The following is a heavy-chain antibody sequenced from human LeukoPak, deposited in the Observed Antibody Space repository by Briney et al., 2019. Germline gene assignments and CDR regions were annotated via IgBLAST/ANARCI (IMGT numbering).Heavy chain of an antibody. J-gene: IGHJ4*02. CDR1: GFTVSSNY. Sequence: GGSLRLSCAASGFTVSSNYMSWVRQAPGKGLEWVSVIYSGGSTYYADSVKGRFTISRDNSKNTLYLQMNSPRAEDTAVYYCARDRETTGYFDYWGQGTLVTVSS. CDR2: IYSGGST. V-gene: IGHV3-66*01. CDR3: ARDRETTGYFDY. D-gene: IGHD4-11*01.